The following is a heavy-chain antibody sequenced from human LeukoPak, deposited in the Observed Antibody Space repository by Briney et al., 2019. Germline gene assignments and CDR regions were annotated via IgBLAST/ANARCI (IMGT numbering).Heavy chain of an antibody. V-gene: IGHV4-31*03. CDR3: ARAITMVRGIDWFDP. CDR1: GGSTRSGGCY. CDR2: IYYSGST. D-gene: IGHD3-10*01. Sequence: SETLSLTCTVTGGSTRSGGCYLSWIRHHPGKGLEGLGYIYYSGSTYYKPSLKSRVTISVDTSKNQFSLKLSSVTAADTAVYYCARAITMVRGIDWFDPWGQGTLVTVSS. J-gene: IGHJ5*02.